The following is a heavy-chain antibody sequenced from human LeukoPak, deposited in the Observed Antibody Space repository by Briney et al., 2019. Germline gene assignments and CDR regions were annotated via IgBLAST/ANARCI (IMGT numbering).Heavy chain of an antibody. CDR3: ARGYYDILTGYPL. V-gene: IGHV4-34*01. CDR2: INHSGST. Sequence: SSETLSLTCAVYCGSFSGYYWSWIRQPPGKGLEWIGEINHSGSTNYNPSLKSRVTISVDTSKNQFSLKLSSVTAADTAVYYCARGYYDILTGYPLWGQGTLVTVSS. J-gene: IGHJ4*02. CDR1: CGSFSGYY. D-gene: IGHD3-9*01.